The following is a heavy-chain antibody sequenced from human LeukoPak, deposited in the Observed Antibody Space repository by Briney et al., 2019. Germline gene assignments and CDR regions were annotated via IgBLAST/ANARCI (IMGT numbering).Heavy chain of an antibody. V-gene: IGHV4-59*01. CDR1: GGSISGYY. CDR2: IYYSGST. Sequence: SETLSLTCTVSGGSISGYYWSWIRQPPGKGLEWIGYIYYSGSTNYNPSLKSRVTISVDTSKNQFSLKLSSVTAADTAVYYCARVGVYSYGSGYAFDIWGQGTMVTVSS. J-gene: IGHJ3*02. D-gene: IGHD5-18*01. CDR3: ARVGVYSYGSGYAFDI.